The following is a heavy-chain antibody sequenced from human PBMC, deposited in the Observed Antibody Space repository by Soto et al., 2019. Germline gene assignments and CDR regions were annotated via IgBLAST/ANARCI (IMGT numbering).Heavy chain of an antibody. D-gene: IGHD3-16*01. Sequence: ASALFSSTASGCTFTGHYIHSVRQAPGPGPEWMGEIGPASGDTRYAQKFRGRVTMTRDTSITTVDMELNNLSPDDTAVYYCGRGRSRQLDVFYWGQGTPVTVSS. V-gene: IGHV1-2*02. CDR2: IGPASGDT. CDR1: GCTFTGHY. CDR3: GRGRSRQLDVFY. J-gene: IGHJ4*02.